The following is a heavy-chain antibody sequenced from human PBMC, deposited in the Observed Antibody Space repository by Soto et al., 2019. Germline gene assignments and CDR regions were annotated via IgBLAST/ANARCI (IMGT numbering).Heavy chain of an antibody. V-gene: IGHV1-18*04. CDR2: ISAYNGNT. J-gene: IGHJ6*04. Sequence: ASVKASSKASVYTFTDYGMSWGRQAPAQGLEWMGWISAYNGNTNYAQKLQGRVTMTTDTSTSTAYMELRSLRSDDTAVYYCARECGGATVTLDCYSFSMDVWGKGLIVTVS. CDR3: ARECGGATVTLDCYSFSMDV. D-gene: IGHD2-21*02. CDR1: VYTFTDYG.